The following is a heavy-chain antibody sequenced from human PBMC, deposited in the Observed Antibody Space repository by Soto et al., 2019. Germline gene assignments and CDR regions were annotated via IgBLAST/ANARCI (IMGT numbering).Heavy chain of an antibody. J-gene: IGHJ4*02. D-gene: IGHD6-19*01. CDR2: ISSDGSTK. Sequence: QVQLVESGGGVVQPGGSLRLSCAASGFTFSHYGMHWVRQAPGKGLEWVAVISSDGSTKYYGDSVKGRFTISRDNSKNTLFLQMNSLRAEDTAVYYCAKALEEQRLVGVAFDYWGQGTLVTVSS. CDR3: AKALEEQRLVGVAFDY. V-gene: IGHV3-30*18. CDR1: GFTFSHYG.